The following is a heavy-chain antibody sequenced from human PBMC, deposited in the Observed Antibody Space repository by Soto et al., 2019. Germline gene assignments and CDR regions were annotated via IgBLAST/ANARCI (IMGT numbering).Heavy chain of an antibody. CDR2: ISGSGGST. D-gene: IGHD3-22*01. CDR3: AKDRVGYYDSSGYYLDAFDI. Sequence: PGGSLRLSCAASGFTFISYAMSWVLQAPGKGLEWVSAISGSGGSTYYADSVKGRFTISRDNSKNTLYLQMNSLRAEDTAVYYCAKDRVGYYDSSGYYLDAFDIWGQGTMVTVSS. CDR1: GFTFISYA. J-gene: IGHJ3*02. V-gene: IGHV3-23*01.